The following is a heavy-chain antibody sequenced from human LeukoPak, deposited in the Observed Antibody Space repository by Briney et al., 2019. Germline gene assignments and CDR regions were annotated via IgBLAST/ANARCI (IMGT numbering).Heavy chain of an antibody. V-gene: IGHV3-48*03. CDR3: AKDTRLGELSFLDY. CDR1: GFTFSSYE. J-gene: IGHJ4*02. CDR2: ISSGGDTI. D-gene: IGHD3-16*02. Sequence: PGGSLRLSCAASGFTFSSYEMNWVRQAPGMALEWVSYISSGGDTIYYASTVKGRFTISRDNSNHTLYLQMHSLRADDTAVYYCAKDTRLGELSFLDYWGQGILVTVSS.